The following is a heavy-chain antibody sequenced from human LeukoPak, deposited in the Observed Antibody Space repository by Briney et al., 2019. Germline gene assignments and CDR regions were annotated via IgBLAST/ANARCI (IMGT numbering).Heavy chain of an antibody. Sequence: GGSLRLSCAASGFTFSSFAMSWVRQAPGKGLEWVSGISGNGGNTYYADSVKGRCTISRDNPTNTLYLQMNSLRAEDTAVYYCARSTGGENYYGMDVWGQGTTVTVSS. CDR3: ARSTGGENYYGMDV. D-gene: IGHD2-8*02. V-gene: IGHV3-23*01. CDR1: GFTFSSFA. J-gene: IGHJ6*02. CDR2: ISGNGGNT.